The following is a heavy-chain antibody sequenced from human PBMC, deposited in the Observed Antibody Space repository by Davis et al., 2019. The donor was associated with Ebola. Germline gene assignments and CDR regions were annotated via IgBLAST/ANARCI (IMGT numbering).Heavy chain of an antibody. Sequence: MPSETLSLTCTVSGGSISSYYWSWIRQPAGKGLEWIGRIYTSGNTNYKPSLKSRVTMSVDTSKNQFSLKLSSVTAADTAVYFFARWFGGSPGWFDPWGQGTPVTVSS. CDR1: GGSISSYY. V-gene: IGHV4-4*07. CDR3: ARWFGGSPGWFDP. CDR2: IYTSGNT. D-gene: IGHD3-10*01. J-gene: IGHJ5*02.